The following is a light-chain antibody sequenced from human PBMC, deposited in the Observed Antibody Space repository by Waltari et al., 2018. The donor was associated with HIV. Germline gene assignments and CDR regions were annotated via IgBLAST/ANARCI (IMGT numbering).Light chain of an antibody. V-gene: IGLV1-40*01. CDR2: GNS. Sequence: QSVLTQPPSVSGAPGQRVTIPCTGSSSTIGAGYDVHWYQQLPGTPPKLPIYGNSNRPSGVPDRFSGSKSGTSASLAITGLQAEDEADYYCQSYDSSLSALVFGGGTKLTVL. CDR3: QSYDSSLSALV. CDR1: SSTIGAGYD. J-gene: IGLJ3*02.